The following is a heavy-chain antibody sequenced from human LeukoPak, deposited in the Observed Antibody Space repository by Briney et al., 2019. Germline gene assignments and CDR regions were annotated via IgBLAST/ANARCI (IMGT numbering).Heavy chain of an antibody. V-gene: IGHV1-2*02. D-gene: IGHD7-27*01. Sequence: GASVKVSCKASGSTFTGHYMHWVRQAPGQGLEWMGWINPNSGGTNYAQKFQGRVTMTRETSISTAYMELSRMRSDDTAVYYCARDSAGDLDSWGQGTLVTVSS. CDR3: ARDSAGDLDS. J-gene: IGHJ4*02. CDR1: GSTFTGHY. CDR2: INPNSGGT.